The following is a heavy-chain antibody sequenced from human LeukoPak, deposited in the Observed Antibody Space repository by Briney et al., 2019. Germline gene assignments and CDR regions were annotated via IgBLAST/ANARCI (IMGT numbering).Heavy chain of an antibody. J-gene: IGHJ6*03. CDR3: ARVPGTPPYYYYYYMDV. CDR2: IYYSGST. CDR1: GGSISSYY. D-gene: IGHD1-14*01. V-gene: IGHV4-59*01. Sequence: SETLFLTCTVSGGSISSYYWSWIRQPPGKGLEWIGYIYYSGSTNYNPSLKSRVTISVDTSKNQFSLKLSSVTAADTAVYYCARVPGTPPYYYYYYMDVWGKGTTVTVSS.